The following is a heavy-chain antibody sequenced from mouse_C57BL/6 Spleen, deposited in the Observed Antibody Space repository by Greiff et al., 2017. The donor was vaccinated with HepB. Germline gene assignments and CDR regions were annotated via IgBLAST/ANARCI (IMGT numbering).Heavy chain of an antibody. D-gene: IGHD1-1*01. Sequence: EVQLVESGAELVRPGASVKLSCTASGFNIKDDYMHWVKQRPEQGLEWIGWIDPENGDTEYASKFQGKATITADTSSNTAYLQLSSLTSEDTAVYYCTPLRDYFDYWGQGTTLTVSS. CDR3: TPLRDYFDY. V-gene: IGHV14-4*01. J-gene: IGHJ2*01. CDR1: GFNIKDDY. CDR2: IDPENGDT.